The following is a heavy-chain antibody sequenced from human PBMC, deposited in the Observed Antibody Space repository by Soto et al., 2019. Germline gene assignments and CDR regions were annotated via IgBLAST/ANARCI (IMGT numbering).Heavy chain of an antibody. CDR2: IMAFIGST. CDR3: ARGGFSSSWRFDH. Sequence: QVQLVQSGAEVKKPGSSMKVSCKTSGGTLGTYDINWVRQATGQGLEWMGGIMAFIGSTKYAQKFQGRVTITAYTSIDTVYMELNSLTSEDTAVYYCARGGFSSSWRFDHWGQGTLVTVSS. J-gene: IGHJ4*02. V-gene: IGHV1-69*06. D-gene: IGHD6-6*01. CDR1: GGTLGTYD.